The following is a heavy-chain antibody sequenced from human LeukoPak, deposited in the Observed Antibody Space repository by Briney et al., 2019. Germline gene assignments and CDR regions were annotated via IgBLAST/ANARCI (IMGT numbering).Heavy chain of an antibody. CDR2: INSDGSST. CDR3: STGSGHAFDI. CDR1: GFTFSSYW. D-gene: IGHD3-10*01. J-gene: IGHJ3*02. Sequence: RAGGSLRLSCAASGFTFSSYWMHWVRQVPGKGLVWVSRINSDGSSTSYADSAKGRFTISRDNAKNTLYVQMNSLRAEDTAVYYCSTGSGHAFDIWGRGTMVTVSS. V-gene: IGHV3-74*01.